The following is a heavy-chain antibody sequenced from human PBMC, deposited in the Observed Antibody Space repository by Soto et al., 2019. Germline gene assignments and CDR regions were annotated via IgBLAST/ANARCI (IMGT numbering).Heavy chain of an antibody. V-gene: IGHV2-5*01. CDR1: GFSLTSTGVG. Sequence: SGPTLVNPTQTLTLTCTFSGFSLTSTGVGVGWIRQPPGKALEWLALIYWNDDTYYSPSLKSRLTITKDTSKNQVVLTVTNMDPVDTATYYCAHRRHYCSGASCYVWFDPWGQGTLVTV. CDR3: AHRRHYCSGASCYVWFDP. J-gene: IGHJ5*02. CDR2: IYWNDDT. D-gene: IGHD2-15*01.